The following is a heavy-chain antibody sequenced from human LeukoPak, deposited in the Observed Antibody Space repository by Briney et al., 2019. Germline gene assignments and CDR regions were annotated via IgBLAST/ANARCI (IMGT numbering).Heavy chain of an antibody. V-gene: IGHV4-61*01. CDR2: IYYSGST. CDR1: GVSVSSGSYY. Sequence: SETLSLTCTVSGVSVSSGSYYWSWIRQPPGKGLEWIGYIYYSGSTNYNPSLKSRVTISVDRSKNQFSLKLSSVTAADTAVYYCARDFYSSSSHWGQGTLVTVSS. J-gene: IGHJ4*02. CDR3: ARDFYSSSSH. D-gene: IGHD6-6*01.